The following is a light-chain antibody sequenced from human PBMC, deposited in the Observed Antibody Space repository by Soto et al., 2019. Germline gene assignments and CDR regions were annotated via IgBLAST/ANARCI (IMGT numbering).Light chain of an antibody. Sequence: EILMTQSPATLSVSPGERATLSCRASQSVSTNLAWYQQKPGQAPRLLIYGASTRATGIPARFSGSGSGPEFTLTISSLQSEDFAVYYCQHYNDWPPWTFGQGTKGDIK. CDR2: GAS. J-gene: IGKJ1*01. CDR1: QSVSTN. CDR3: QHYNDWPPWT. V-gene: IGKV3-15*01.